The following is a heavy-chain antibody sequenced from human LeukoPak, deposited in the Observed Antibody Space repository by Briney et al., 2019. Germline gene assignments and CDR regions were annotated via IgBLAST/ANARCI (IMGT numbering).Heavy chain of an antibody. Sequence: SVKVSCKASGGTFSSYAISWVRQAPGQGLEWMGGIIPIFGTANCAQKFQGRVTITADESTSTAYMELSSLRSEDTAVYYCARDLSAAISYYYYGMDVWGQGTTVTVSS. J-gene: IGHJ6*02. CDR3: ARDLSAAISYYYYGMDV. D-gene: IGHD2-15*01. CDR1: GGTFSSYA. CDR2: IIPIFGTA. V-gene: IGHV1-69*13.